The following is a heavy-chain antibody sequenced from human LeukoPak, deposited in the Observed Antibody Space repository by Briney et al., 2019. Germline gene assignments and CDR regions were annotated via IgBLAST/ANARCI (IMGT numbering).Heavy chain of an antibody. CDR1: GGSISSSDW. Sequence: SETLSLTCAVSGGSISSSDWWSWVRQPPGKGLEWIGEIHHSGGTNYNPSLKSRVTISVDKSKNQFSLNLSSVTAADTAVYYCARYDYGDQGDYWGQGTLVTVSS. CDR3: ARYDYGDQGDY. J-gene: IGHJ4*02. D-gene: IGHD4-17*01. CDR2: IHHSGGT. V-gene: IGHV4-4*02.